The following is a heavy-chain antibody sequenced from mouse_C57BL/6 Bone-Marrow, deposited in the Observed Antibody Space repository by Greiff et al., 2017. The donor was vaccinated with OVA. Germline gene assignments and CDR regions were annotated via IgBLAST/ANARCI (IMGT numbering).Heavy chain of an antibody. CDR3: ARGNFTTFFDY. Sequence: EVQGVESGGGLVKPGGSLKLSCAASGFTFSSYAMSWVRQTPEKRLEWVATISDGGSYTYYPDNVKGRFTISRDNAKNNLYLQMSHLKSEDTAMYYCARGNFTTFFDYWGQGTTLTVSS. V-gene: IGHV5-4*01. D-gene: IGHD1-1*01. CDR1: GFTFSSYA. J-gene: IGHJ2*01. CDR2: ISDGGSYT.